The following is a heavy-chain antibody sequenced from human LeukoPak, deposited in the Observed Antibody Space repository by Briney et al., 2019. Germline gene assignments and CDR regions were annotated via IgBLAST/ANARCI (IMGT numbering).Heavy chain of an antibody. V-gene: IGHV1-2*02. CDR3: AREISVAGTMIDY. Sequence: GASVKVSCKASGYTFTGYYMHWVRQAPGQGLEWMGWINPNSGGTNYAQTFQGRVTLTRDTSISTAYMELSRLSSDDTAVYYCAREISVAGTMIDYWGQGTPVTVSS. CDR1: GYTFTGYY. J-gene: IGHJ4*02. D-gene: IGHD6-19*01. CDR2: INPNSGGT.